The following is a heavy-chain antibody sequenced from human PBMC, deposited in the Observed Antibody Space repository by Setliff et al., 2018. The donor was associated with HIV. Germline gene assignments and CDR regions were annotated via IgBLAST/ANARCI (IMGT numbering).Heavy chain of an antibody. CDR3: AKVDNGHCTSASCRDFDY. Sequence: GGSLRLSCAASGFTFSNAWMNWVRQAPGKGLEWISYISGSSANIQYADSVRGRFTISRDNAKNSLYLQMNSLRAEDTAVYYCAKVDNGHCTSASCRDFDYWGQGTLVTVSS. CDR2: ISGSSANI. CDR1: GFTFSNAW. D-gene: IGHD2-2*03. V-gene: IGHV3-48*01. J-gene: IGHJ4*02.